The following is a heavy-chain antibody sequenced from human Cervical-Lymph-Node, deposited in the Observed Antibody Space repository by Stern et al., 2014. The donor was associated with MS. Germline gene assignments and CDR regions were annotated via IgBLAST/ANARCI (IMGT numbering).Heavy chain of an antibody. Sequence: QVTLRESGPSLVKPTETLTLTCKFSGFSLSSGAVAVAWIRQPPGKALEWLCSSYGYDTTYYRPSLRTRLTVSKDASRDHGVLVMTNMDPVDTATYYCARTGDPWFDSWGQGTLVTVSS. D-gene: IGHD1-1*01. J-gene: IGHJ5*01. CDR2: SYGYDTT. CDR1: GFSLSSGAVA. CDR3: ARTGDPWFDS. V-gene: IGHV2-5*01.